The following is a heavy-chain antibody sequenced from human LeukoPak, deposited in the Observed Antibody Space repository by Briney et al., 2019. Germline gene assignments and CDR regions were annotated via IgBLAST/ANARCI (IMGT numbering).Heavy chain of an antibody. D-gene: IGHD6-19*01. CDR3: AKDQGVTAAVAGTRKWAFDY. V-gene: IGHV3-23*01. CDR1: GFTFSSYA. J-gene: IGHJ4*02. CDR2: ISGSGGST. Sequence: LPGGSLRLSCAASGFTFSSYAMSWVRQAPGKGLEWVSAISGSGGSTYYADSVEGRFTISRDNSKNTLYLQMNSLRAEDTAVYYCAKDQGVTAAVAGTRKWAFDYWGQGTLVTVSS.